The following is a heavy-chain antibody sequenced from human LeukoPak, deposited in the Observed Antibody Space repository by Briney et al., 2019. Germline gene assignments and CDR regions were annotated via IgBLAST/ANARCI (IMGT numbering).Heavy chain of an antibody. J-gene: IGHJ4*02. CDR1: GFTVSSNY. Sequence: GGSLRLSCAASGFTVSSNYMNWVRQAPGKGLEWVSVIYSGGNTYYADSVKGRFTIFRDNSKNTLYLQMNSLRAEDTAVYYCARVPATVAAFDYWGQGTLVTVSS. V-gene: IGHV3-53*05. CDR2: IYSGGNT. CDR3: ARVPATVAAFDY. D-gene: IGHD4-23*01.